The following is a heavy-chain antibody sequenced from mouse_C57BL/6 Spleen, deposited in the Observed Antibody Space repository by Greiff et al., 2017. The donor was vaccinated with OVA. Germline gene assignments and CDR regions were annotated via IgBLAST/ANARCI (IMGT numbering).Heavy chain of an antibody. D-gene: IGHD2-12*01. CDR2: ISSGGSYT. Sequence: EVKLMESGGDLVKPGGSLKLSCAASGFTFSSYGMSWVRQTPDKRLEWVATISSGGSYTYYPDSVKGRFTISRDNAKNTLYLQMSSLKSEDTAMYYCARHLLRDYFDYWGQGTTLTVSS. CDR3: ARHLLRDYFDY. CDR1: GFTFSSYG. V-gene: IGHV5-6*01. J-gene: IGHJ2*01.